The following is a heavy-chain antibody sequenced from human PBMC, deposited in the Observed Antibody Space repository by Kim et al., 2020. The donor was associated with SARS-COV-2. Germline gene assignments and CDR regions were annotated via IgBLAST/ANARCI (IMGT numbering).Heavy chain of an antibody. D-gene: IGHD2-15*01. V-gene: IGHV4-59*08. J-gene: IGHJ1*01. CDR2: IYSSGST. CDR3: ARHGCSGGSCPLQH. CDR1: GGSISNYY. Sequence: SQTLSLTCTVSGGSISNYYWSWIRQPPGKGLEWIGYIYSSGSTNYNPSLPSLNSRVTISVDTSKNQFSLKLTSVTAADTAVYYCARHGCSGGSCPLQHWGRGTAVSVSS.